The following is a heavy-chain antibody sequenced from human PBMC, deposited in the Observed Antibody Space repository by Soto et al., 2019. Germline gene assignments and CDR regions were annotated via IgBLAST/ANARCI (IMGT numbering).Heavy chain of an antibody. CDR2: IWYDGSNK. CDR3: ARDTSYSGWPYYYYYYGMDV. V-gene: IGHV3-33*01. Sequence: GGSLRLSCAASGFTFSSYGMHWVRQAPGKGLEWVAVIWYDGSNKYYADSVKGRFTISRDNSKNTLYLQMNSLRAEDTAVYYCARDTSYSGWPYYYYYYGMDVWGQRTTVTVSS. D-gene: IGHD6-19*01. J-gene: IGHJ6*02. CDR1: GFTFSSYG.